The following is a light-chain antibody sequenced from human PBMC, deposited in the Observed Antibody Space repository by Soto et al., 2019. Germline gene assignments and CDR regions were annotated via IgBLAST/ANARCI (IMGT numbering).Light chain of an antibody. CDR2: DAS. J-gene: IGKJ4*01. CDR1: QTIDNT. V-gene: IGKV3D-15*01. CDR3: QQYNSWPLT. Sequence: PGERATLSCRASQTIDNTLAWYQRKPGQAPRLLIYDASTRATGVPTRISGSGSGTEFTLTISSLQSEDFAVYYCQQYNSWPLTFGGGNKVDIK.